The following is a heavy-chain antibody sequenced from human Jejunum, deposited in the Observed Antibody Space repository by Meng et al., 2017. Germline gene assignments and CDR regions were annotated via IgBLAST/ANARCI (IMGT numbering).Heavy chain of an antibody. CDR3: ATAYESSGYYYLYYFQY. J-gene: IGHJ4*02. CDR2: ISHSGDT. V-gene: IGHV4-34*01. CDR1: GGSFSSYY. D-gene: IGHD3-22*01. Sequence: VQLQQCGAGLLKPAETLSLTCVVSGGSFSSYYWSWIRQPPGKGLEWIGEISHSGDTKYNPSLMSRVTISADTSKNQFSLKLTSVTAADTAVYYCATAYESSGYYYLYYFQYWGQGTLVTVSS.